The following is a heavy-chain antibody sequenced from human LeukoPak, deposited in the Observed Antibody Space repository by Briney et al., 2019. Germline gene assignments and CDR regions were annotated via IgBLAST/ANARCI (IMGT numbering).Heavy chain of an antibody. Sequence: GGSLRLSCAASGFTFSNFAMSWVRQAPGKGLEWVSGISGPTGDAYYADSVKGRFTISRDNFQSMLYLQMNTLRAEDTALYYCAKSDSFISAAGSFDHWGQGAQVTVSS. V-gene: IGHV3-23*01. D-gene: IGHD6-13*01. J-gene: IGHJ4*02. CDR3: AKSDSFISAAGSFDH. CDR2: ISGPTGDA. CDR1: GFTFSNFA.